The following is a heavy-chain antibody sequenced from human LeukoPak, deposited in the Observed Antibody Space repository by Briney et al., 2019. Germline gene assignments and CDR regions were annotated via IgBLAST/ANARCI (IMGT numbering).Heavy chain of an antibody. D-gene: IGHD4-11*01. CDR1: GYTFTSYD. CDR2: MNPNSGNT. J-gene: IGHJ4*02. CDR3: ARGRRVFSSVTRFDY. Sequence: GASVKVSCKASGYTFTSYDINWVRQATGQGLEWMGWMNPNSGNTGYAQKFQGRVTMTRNISISTAYMELSSLRSEDTAVYYCARGRRVFSSVTRFDYWAREPWSPSPQ. V-gene: IGHV1-8*01.